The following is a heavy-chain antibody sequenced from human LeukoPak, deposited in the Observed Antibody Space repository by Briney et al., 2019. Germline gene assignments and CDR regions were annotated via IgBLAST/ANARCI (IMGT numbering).Heavy chain of an antibody. J-gene: IGHJ3*01. CDR3: ARDMSTRVTPISYAFDV. CDR1: GYTFTSYD. CDR2: VNPNGDRT. V-gene: IGHV1-46*01. Sequence: ASVKVSCKASGYTFTSYDINWVRQSTGQGLEWLGIVNPNGDRTNYAQTFQGRVTMTRDTSTTTVYMELSSLRSEDTAVYYCARDMSTRVTPISYAFDVWGQGTMVTVSS. D-gene: IGHD4-23*01.